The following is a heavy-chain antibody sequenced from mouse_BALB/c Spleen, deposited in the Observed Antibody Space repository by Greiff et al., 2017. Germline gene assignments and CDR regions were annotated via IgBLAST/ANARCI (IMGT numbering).Heavy chain of an antibody. J-gene: IGHJ4*01. CDR2: IRNKANGYTT. CDR3: ARDGGYDVDAMDY. V-gene: IGHV7-3*02. D-gene: IGHD2-2*01. Sequence: EVHLVESGGGLVQPGGSLRLSCATSGFTFTDYYMSWVRQPPGKALEWLGFIRNKANGYTTEYSASVKGRFTISRDNSQSILYLQMNTLRAEDSATYYCARDGGYDVDAMDYWGQGTSVTVSS. CDR1: GFTFTDYY.